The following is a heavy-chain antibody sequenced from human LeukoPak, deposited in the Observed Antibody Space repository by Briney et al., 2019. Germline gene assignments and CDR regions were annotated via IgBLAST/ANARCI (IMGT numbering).Heavy chain of an antibody. J-gene: IGHJ6*03. V-gene: IGHV3-48*03. Sequence: GGSLRLSCAASGFTFSSYEMNWVRQAPGKGLEWVSYISSSGSTIYYADSVKGRFTISRDNAKNSLYLQMNSLRAEDTAVYYCARGHLRPGYYYYYMDVWGKGTTVTISS. D-gene: IGHD1-14*01. CDR1: GFTFSSYE. CDR2: ISSSGSTI. CDR3: ARGHLRPGYYYYYMDV.